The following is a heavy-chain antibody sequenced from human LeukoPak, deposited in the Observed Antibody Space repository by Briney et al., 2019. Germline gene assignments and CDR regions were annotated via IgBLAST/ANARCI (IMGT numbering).Heavy chain of an antibody. J-gene: IGHJ2*01. CDR3: AREFSEYCSSTSCHWYFDL. V-gene: IGHV4-30-4*08. D-gene: IGHD2-2*01. Sequence: LRLSCAASGFTVSSNYMSWIRQPPGRGLEWIGYIYYSGSTYYNPSLKSRVTISVDTSKNQFSLKLSSVTAADTAVYYCAREFSEYCSSTSCHWYFDLWGRGTLVTVSS. CDR2: IYYSGST. CDR1: GFTVSSNY.